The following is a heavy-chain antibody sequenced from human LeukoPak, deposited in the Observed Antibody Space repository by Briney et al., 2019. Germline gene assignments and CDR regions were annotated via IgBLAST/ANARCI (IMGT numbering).Heavy chain of an antibody. CDR3: AKRSNIAHFIRSVPAGTLDY. J-gene: IGHJ4*02. CDR1: GFAFRSHA. CDR2: IRYDGSKK. V-gene: IGHV3-30*02. Sequence: GGSLRLSCTASGFAFRSHAMHWVRQAPGKGLEWVAFIRYDGSKKFYADSVKGRFTISRDNSKNTLYLQMNSLRAEDTAVYYCAKRSNIAHFIRSVPAGTLDYWGQGTLVTVSS. D-gene: IGHD2/OR15-2a*01.